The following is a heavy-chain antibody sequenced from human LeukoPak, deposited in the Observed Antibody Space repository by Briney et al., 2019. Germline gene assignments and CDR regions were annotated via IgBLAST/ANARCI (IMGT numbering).Heavy chain of an antibody. CDR3: ARESGDTSLVNYFDY. D-gene: IGHD5-18*01. CDR2: ISAYNGDT. V-gene: IGHV1-18*01. CDR1: GYTFTKYG. J-gene: IGHJ4*02. Sequence: AASVRVSCKASGYTFTKYGFSWVRQAPGQGLEWMGWISAYNGDTHYAQNVQGRVTMTTDTSTSTAYMELRSLRSDDTAAYYCARESGDTSLVNYFDYWGQGTLVTVSS.